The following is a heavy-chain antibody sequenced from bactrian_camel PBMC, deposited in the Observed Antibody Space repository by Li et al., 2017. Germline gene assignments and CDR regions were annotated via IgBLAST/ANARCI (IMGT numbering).Heavy chain of an antibody. J-gene: IGHJ4*01. CDR3: AAAVRTSVLGMTAVKIPSGGRLTQR. Sequence: VQLVESGGGSVQAGGSLRLSCTASGRTNSSHCMTWFRQAPGKEREGVASIDRHGGTDYMDSVKGRFDISQDGTKNTLYLRMNNLQPEDTAMYYCAAAVRTSVLGMTAVKIPSGGRLTQRCGARGPRSPSP. V-gene: IGHV3S1*01. CDR1: GRTNSSHC. CDR2: IDRHGGT. D-gene: IGHD6*01.